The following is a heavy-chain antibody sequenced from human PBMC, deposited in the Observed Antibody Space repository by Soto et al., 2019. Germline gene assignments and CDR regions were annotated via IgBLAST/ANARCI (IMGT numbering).Heavy chain of an antibody. D-gene: IGHD3-22*01. CDR1: GYTFTSYA. V-gene: IGHV7-4-1*01. CDR3: ARDAPYYYDSSGYSQDDY. J-gene: IGHJ4*02. Sequence: GASVKVSCKASGYTFTSYAMNWVRQAPGQGLEWMGWINTNTGNPTYAQGFTGRFVFSLDTSVSTAYLQICSLKAEDTAVYYCARDAPYYYDSSGYSQDDYWGQGTLVTVSS. CDR2: INTNTGNP.